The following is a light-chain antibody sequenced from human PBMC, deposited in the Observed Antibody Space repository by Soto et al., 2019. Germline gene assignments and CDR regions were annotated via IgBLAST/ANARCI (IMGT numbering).Light chain of an antibody. Sequence: DIVLTQSPDTLSLSPGERATLSCRASQSVSSNYLAWYQQKPGQAPRLLIYGASTRATGIPDRFSGSGSGIEFSLTISRLEPEEFSVYYCQQYGRSSYTFGQRTRLEFK. CDR2: GAS. CDR3: QQYGRSSYT. CDR1: QSVSSNY. J-gene: IGKJ2*01. V-gene: IGKV3-20*01.